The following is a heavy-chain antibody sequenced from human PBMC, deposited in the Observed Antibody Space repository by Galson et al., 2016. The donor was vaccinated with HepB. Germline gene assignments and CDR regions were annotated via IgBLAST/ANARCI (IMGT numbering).Heavy chain of an antibody. CDR1: GFTFRTYS. CDR2: ISSSVSYI. J-gene: IGHJ4*02. D-gene: IGHD1-14*01. V-gene: IGHV3-21*01. Sequence: SLRLSCAASGFTFRTYSVNWVRQAPGKGLEWVSVISSSVSYIYYADSVKSRFTISRDNAENSLYLQMNSLRVEDTAVYYCARGGRTEETSLVYWGQGTLVTVSS. CDR3: ARGGRTEETSLVY.